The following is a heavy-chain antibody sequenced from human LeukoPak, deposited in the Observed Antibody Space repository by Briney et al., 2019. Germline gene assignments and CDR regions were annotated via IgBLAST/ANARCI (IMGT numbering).Heavy chain of an antibody. V-gene: IGHV4-30-4*01. Sequence: SQTLSLTCTVSGGSISSGDYYWSWIRQPPGKGLEWIGYIYYSGSTYYNPSLKSRVTISVDTSKNQFSLKLSSVTAADTAVHYCARITELMIVVPWGQGTLVTVSS. CDR3: ARITELMIVVP. D-gene: IGHD3-22*01. CDR2: IYYSGST. J-gene: IGHJ4*02. CDR1: GGSISSGDYY.